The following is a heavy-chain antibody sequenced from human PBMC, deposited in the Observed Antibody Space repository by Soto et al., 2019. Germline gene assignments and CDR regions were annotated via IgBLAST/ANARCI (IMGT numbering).Heavy chain of an antibody. D-gene: IGHD6-6*01. CDR3: AKDFSGEYSSSSLDY. Sequence: GGSLRLSCAASGFTFDDYAMHWVRQAPGKGLEWVSGISWNSGSIGYADSVKGRFTISRDNAKNSLYLQMNSLRAEDTALYYCAKDFSGEYSSSSLDYWGQGTLVTVSS. V-gene: IGHV3-9*01. J-gene: IGHJ4*02. CDR2: ISWNSGSI. CDR1: GFTFDDYA.